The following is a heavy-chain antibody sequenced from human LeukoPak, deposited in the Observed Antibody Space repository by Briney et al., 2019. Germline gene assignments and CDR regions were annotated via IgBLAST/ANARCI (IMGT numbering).Heavy chain of an antibody. CDR1: GYTFSGYY. V-gene: IGHV1-2*06. CDR3: ARAKGAVDHDWFDP. CDR2: INPNSGGT. J-gene: IGHJ5*02. D-gene: IGHD6-19*01. Sequence: ASVKVSCKASGYTFSGYYIHWVRQVPGQGLEWMGRINPNSGGTNSAQKFQGRVTMTRDTSISTVYMELSRLRFDDTAVYYCARAKGAVDHDWFDPWGQGTLVTVSS.